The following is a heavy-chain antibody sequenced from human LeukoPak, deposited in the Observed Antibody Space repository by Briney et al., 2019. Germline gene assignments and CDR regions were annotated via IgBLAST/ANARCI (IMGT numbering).Heavy chain of an antibody. V-gene: IGHV5-51*01. CDR3: ARRLTMTGWYYFDY. J-gene: IGHJ4*02. Sequence: GESLKISCKGSGYTFATYWIAWVRQMPGKGLEWMGFIYPGDPDIRYSPSFQGQVTISADKSISTAYLQWSSLKASDTAMYYCARRLTMTGWYYFDYWGQGTLVTVSS. D-gene: IGHD6-19*01. CDR2: IYPGDPDI. CDR1: GYTFATYW.